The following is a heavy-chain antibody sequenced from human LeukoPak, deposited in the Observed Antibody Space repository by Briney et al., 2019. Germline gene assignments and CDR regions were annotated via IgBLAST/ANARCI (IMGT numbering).Heavy chain of an antibody. V-gene: IGHV4-4*07. Sequence: SETLSLTCSVSGGSISSYYWSWIRQPAGKGLEWIGRIYTSGSTNYNPSLKSRVTMSVDTSKNHFSLKLSSVTAADTAVYFCARVRGSGWVDYWGQGTLVTVSS. J-gene: IGHJ4*02. CDR1: GGSISSYY. D-gene: IGHD6-19*01. CDR3: ARVRGSGWVDY. CDR2: IYTSGST.